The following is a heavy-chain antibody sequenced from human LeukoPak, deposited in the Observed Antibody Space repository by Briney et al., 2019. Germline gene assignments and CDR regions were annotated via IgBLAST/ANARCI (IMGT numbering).Heavy chain of an antibody. V-gene: IGHV3-74*01. Sequence: GGSLRLSCAASGFNFSSYWMHWVRQAPGKGLVWVSRINSDGSSTSYADSMKGRFTISRDNAKNTLYLQMNSLRVEDAAVYYCARGGAAMAYYWGQGTLVTVSS. CDR2: INSDGSST. CDR1: GFNFSSYW. CDR3: ARGGAAMAYY. J-gene: IGHJ4*02. D-gene: IGHD5-18*01.